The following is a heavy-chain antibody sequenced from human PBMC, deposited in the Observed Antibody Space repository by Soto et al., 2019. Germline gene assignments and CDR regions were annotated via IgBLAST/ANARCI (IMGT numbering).Heavy chain of an antibody. CDR3: ARDHAEQWLGDIDY. D-gene: IGHD6-19*01. V-gene: IGHV3-7*01. CDR1: GFTFSSYW. CDR2: IKQDGGER. Sequence: EVQLVESGGGLVQPGGSLRLSCAASGFTFSSYWMSWVRQAPGKGLEWVANIKQDGGERHYVDSVKGRFTISRDNAKNSVYLQMNSLRGEDTAVYYCARDHAEQWLGDIDYWGQGTLVTVSS. J-gene: IGHJ4*02.